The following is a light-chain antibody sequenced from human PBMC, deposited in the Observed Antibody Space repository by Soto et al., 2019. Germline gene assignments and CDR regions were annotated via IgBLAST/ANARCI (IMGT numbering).Light chain of an antibody. J-gene: IGKJ1*01. V-gene: IGKV3-20*01. CDR2: GAS. CDR1: QSVSSSY. Sequence: EIALTQSQATLSLSPGESATISCRASQSVSSSYLAWYQQKPGQAPRLLIYGASSRATGIPDRFSGSGSGTDFTLTISGLQSEDFAVYYCQQYGSSRTFGQGTKVDIK. CDR3: QQYGSSRT.